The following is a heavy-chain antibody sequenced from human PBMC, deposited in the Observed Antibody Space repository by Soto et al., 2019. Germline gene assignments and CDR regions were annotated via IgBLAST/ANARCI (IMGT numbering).Heavy chain of an antibody. V-gene: IGHV3-20*04. CDR2: INWISSSK. Sequence: GGSLRLSCAASGFTFRNYGMNWVRQAPGKGLEWVSAINWISSSKNYADSMKGRFTISRDNAKNSLYLQMSSLRAEDTALYYCARHGGTPDLYFDYWGQGTPVTVSS. CDR3: ARHGGTPDLYFDY. D-gene: IGHD3-16*01. J-gene: IGHJ4*02. CDR1: GFTFRNYG.